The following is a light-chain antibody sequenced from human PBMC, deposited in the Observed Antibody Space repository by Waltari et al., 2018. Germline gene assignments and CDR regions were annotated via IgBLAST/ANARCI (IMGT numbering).Light chain of an antibody. CDR3: LLFYSGAEV. J-gene: IGLJ2*01. CDR1: TGAVTSSPY. CDR2: DTR. Sequence: QAVVTQEPSLTVSPGGTVTLTCGSSTGAVTSSPYPYWFQQKPGQAPRTLIYDTRNKHSWTPARLSGSLLGGKAALTLSGAQPEDEAEYYCLLFYSGAEVFGGGTQLTVL. V-gene: IGLV7-46*01.